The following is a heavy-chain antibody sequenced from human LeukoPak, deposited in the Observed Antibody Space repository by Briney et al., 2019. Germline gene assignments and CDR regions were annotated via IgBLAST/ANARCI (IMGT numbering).Heavy chain of an antibody. D-gene: IGHD3-10*01. CDR3: AKYVFSYGSGSYLAH. J-gene: IGHJ4*02. V-gene: IGHV3-30*04. Sequence: GGSLRLSCAASGFTFSSYAMHWVRQAPGKGLEWVAVISYDGSNKYYADSVKGRFTISRDNPKNTVYLQINSLGAEDTAVYCCAKYVFSYGSGSYLAHWGQGTQVTVSS. CDR2: ISYDGSNK. CDR1: GFTFSSYA.